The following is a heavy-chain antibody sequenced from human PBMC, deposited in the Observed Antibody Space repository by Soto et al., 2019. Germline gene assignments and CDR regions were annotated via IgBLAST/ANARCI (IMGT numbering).Heavy chain of an antibody. CDR2: ISSSSSTI. CDR3: ARDHVLWFGELLYQSWFDP. CDR1: GFTFSSYS. Sequence: GGSLRLSCAASGFTFSSYSMNWVRQAPGKGLEWVSYISSSSSTIYYADSVKGRFTISRDNAKNSLYLQMNSLRAEDTAVYYCARDHVLWFGELLYQSWFDPWGQGTLVTVSS. V-gene: IGHV3-48*01. J-gene: IGHJ5*02. D-gene: IGHD3-10*01.